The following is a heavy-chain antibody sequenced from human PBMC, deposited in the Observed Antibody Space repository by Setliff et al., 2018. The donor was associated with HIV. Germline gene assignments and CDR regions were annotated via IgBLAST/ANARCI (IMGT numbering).Heavy chain of an antibody. CDR1: GFTFNDYT. D-gene: IGHD6-13*01. J-gene: IGHJ4*02. CDR3: AKDLCSSWSPFDY. V-gene: IGHV3-43*01. CDR2: IRWDGGIT. Sequence: GGSLRLSCAASGFTFNDYTMHWVRQAPGKGLELVSLIRWDGGITYYADSVKGRFTISRDNSKNALYLQMNSLRVEDTALYYCAKDLCSSWSPFDYWGQGTLVTVSS.